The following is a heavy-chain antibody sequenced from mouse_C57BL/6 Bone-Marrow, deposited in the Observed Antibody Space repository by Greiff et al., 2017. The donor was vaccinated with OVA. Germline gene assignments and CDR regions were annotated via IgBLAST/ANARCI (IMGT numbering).Heavy chain of an antibody. J-gene: IGHJ1*03. V-gene: IGHV7-1*01. CDR2: SRNKANDYTT. CDR3: ARDNWDWYFDV. Sequence: EVKLVESGGGLVQSGRSLRLSCATSGFTFSDFYMEWVRQAPGMGLEWIAASRNKANDYTTEYSASVKGRFIVSRDTSQSILYLQMNALRAEDTAIYYCARDNWDWYFDVWGTGTTVTVSS. D-gene: IGHD4-1*01. CDR1: GFTFSDFY.